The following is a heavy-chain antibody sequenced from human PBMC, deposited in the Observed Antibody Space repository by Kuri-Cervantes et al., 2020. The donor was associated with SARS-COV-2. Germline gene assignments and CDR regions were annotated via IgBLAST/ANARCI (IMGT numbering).Heavy chain of an antibody. V-gene: IGHV3-15*01. J-gene: IGHJ6*03. D-gene: IGHD1-14*01. CDR2: IKSKTDGGTT. CDR1: GFTFSNAW. Sequence: GESLKISCAASGFTFSNAWMSWVRQAPGKGLEWVGRIKSKTDGGTTDYAAPVKGRFTISRDNAKNSLYLQMDSLRAEDTAVYYCARPGTLLHTYYYYYMDVWGKGTTVTVSS. CDR3: ARPGTLLHTYYYYYMDV.